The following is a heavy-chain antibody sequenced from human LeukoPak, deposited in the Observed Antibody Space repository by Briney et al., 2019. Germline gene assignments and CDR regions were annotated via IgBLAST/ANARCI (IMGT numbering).Heavy chain of an antibody. V-gene: IGHV4-61*01. CDR3: ARVPPSTYSRWFDP. D-gene: IGHD4-11*01. CDR2: IYYSGST. CDR1: GGSISSSSYY. J-gene: IGHJ5*02. Sequence: SETLSLTCTVSGGSISSSSYYWSWIRQPPGKGLEWIGYIYYSGSTNYNPSLKSRVTISVDTSKNQFSLKLSSVTAADTAVYYCARVPPSTYSRWFDPWGQGTLVTVSS.